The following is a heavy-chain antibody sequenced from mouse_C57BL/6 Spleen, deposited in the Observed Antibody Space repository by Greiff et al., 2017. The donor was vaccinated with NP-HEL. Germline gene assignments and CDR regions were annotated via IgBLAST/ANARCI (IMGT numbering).Heavy chain of an antibody. D-gene: IGHD2-1*01. CDR3: TRRSPYGNYND. CDR1: GFTFSNYW. CDR2: IRLKSDNYAT. V-gene: IGHV6-3*01. J-gene: IGHJ2*01. Sequence: EVMLVESGGGLVQPGGSMKLSCVASGFTFSNYWMNWVRQSPEKGLEWVAQIRLKSDNYATHYAESVNGRFTIAKDDSKSSVYLQMNNLRAEDTGIYYCTRRSPYGNYNDWGQGTTLTVSS.